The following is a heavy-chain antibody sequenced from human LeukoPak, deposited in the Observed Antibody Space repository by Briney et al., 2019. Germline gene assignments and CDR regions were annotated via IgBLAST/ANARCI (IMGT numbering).Heavy chain of an antibody. V-gene: IGHV4-59*01. CDR1: GGSISNYY. Sequence: SETLSLTCIVSGGSISNYYWSWIRHPPGKGLEWIGYIYYSGSTNYNPSLKSRVTISVDTSKNQFSLKLSSVTAADTAVYYCASAVAGTKYDAFDIWGQGTMVTVSS. CDR2: IYYSGST. CDR3: ASAVAGTKYDAFDI. D-gene: IGHD6-19*01. J-gene: IGHJ3*02.